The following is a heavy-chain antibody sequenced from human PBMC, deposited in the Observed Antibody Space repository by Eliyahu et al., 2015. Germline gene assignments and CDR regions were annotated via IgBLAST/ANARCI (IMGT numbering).Heavy chain of an antibody. D-gene: IGHD3-3*01. J-gene: IGHJ5*02. Sequence: QLQLQESGPGLVKPSETLSLTCTVSGGSIXSXSYXWGXIRXPPGKGLEWIGSIYYSGSTYYNPSLKSRVTISVDTSKXQFSLKLSSVTAADTAVYYCARLIFGVVKWFDPWGQGTLVTVSS. CDR2: IYYSGST. CDR3: ARLIFGVVKWFDP. CDR1: GGSIXSXSYX. V-gene: IGHV4-39*01.